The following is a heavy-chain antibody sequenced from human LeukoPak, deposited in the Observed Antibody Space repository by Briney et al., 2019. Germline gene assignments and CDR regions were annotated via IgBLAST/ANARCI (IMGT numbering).Heavy chain of an antibody. CDR1: GFTFSNYA. D-gene: IGHD3-22*01. Sequence: GSLRLSCAASGFTFSNYAMTWIRQPPGKGLEWIGEINHSGSTNYNPSLKSRVTISVDTSKNQFSLKLSSVTAADTAVYYCARLPYYYDSSGYYYFSFDYWGQGTLVTVSS. J-gene: IGHJ4*02. CDR2: INHSGST. CDR3: ARLPYYYDSSGYYYFSFDY. V-gene: IGHV4-34*01.